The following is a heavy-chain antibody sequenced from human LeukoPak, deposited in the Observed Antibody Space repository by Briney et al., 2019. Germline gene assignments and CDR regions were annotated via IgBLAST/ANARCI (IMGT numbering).Heavy chain of an antibody. J-gene: IGHJ6*03. CDR2: IIPIFGTA. CDR3: ATSELTDYYYYYMDV. V-gene: IGHV1-69*13. CDR1: GGTFSSCA. Sequence: SVKVSCKASGGTFSSCAISWVRQAPGQGLEWMGGIIPIFGTANYAQKFQGRVTITADESTSTAYMELSSLRSEDTAVYYCATSELTDYYYYYMDVWGKGTTVTISS. D-gene: IGHD1-14*01.